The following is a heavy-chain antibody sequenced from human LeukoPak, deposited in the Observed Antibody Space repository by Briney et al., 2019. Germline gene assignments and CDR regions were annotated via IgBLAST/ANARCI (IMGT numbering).Heavy chain of an antibody. D-gene: IGHD2-15*01. CDR1: GFTYNSYA. V-gene: IGHV3-23*01. Sequence: RPGGSLRLSCAASGFTYNSYAMTWVRQAPGKGLEWVAGISGSGGSTHYADSAKGRFTISRDNSKNTLYLEMNSLRAEDTAVYFCAKERRSGGSCSDYWGQGTLVTVSS. J-gene: IGHJ4*02. CDR2: ISGSGGST. CDR3: AKERRSGGSCSDY.